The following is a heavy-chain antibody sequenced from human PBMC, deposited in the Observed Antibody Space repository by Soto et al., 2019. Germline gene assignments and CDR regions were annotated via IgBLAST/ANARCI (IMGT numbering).Heavy chain of an antibody. CDR1: GGTSSSYT. Sequence: QVQLVQSGAAVKKPGSSVKVSCTASGGTSSSYTISWVRQAPGQGLEWMGRIIPMFGIAKYTQKFQGRVTITADKSSHTAYMELSSLRSEDTAVYYCARGTPVPTYFFDSWGQGSLLTVSS. V-gene: IGHV1-69*02. CDR2: IIPMFGIA. CDR3: ARGTPVPTYFFDS. D-gene: IGHD4-17*01. J-gene: IGHJ4*02.